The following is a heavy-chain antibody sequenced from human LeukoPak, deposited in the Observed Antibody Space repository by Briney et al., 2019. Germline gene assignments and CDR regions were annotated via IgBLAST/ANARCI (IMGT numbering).Heavy chain of an antibody. CDR2: IKQDGSEE. CDR3: ARNQRRLDY. CDR1: GFTFSSYW. V-gene: IGHV3-7*01. J-gene: IGHJ4*02. D-gene: IGHD1-14*01. Sequence: GGSLRLSCAASGFTFSSYWMSWVRQAPGKGLEWVANIKQDGSEEYYVDSVKGRFTISRDNAKNSLYLQVSSLRAEDTAVYYCARNQRRLDYWGQGTLVTVSS.